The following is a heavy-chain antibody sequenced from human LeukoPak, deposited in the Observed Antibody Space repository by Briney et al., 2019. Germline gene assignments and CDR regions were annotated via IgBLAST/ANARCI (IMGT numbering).Heavy chain of an antibody. CDR2: ISANKGNT. CDR1: GYTFINFG. J-gene: IGHJ4*02. CDR3: ARGQYSYGLNYFDY. V-gene: IGHV1-18*01. D-gene: IGHD5-18*01. Sequence: ASVNVSFTASGYTFINFGISWVRQAPGQGLEWMGWISANKGNTNYAQKLQGRVTMTTDTSTTTAYMELRSLRSEDTAVYYCARGQYSYGLNYFDYWGQGTLVTVSS.